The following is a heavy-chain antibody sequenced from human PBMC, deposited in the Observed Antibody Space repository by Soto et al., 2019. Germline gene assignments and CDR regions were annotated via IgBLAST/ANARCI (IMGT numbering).Heavy chain of an antibody. CDR3: ARIYDSSGYLGAHYFDY. J-gene: IGHJ4*01. CDR2: ISAYNGNT. CDR1: GYTFASYR. V-gene: IGHV1-18*04. D-gene: IGHD3-22*01. Sequence: ASVKVSCKASGYTFASYRFTWVRQAPGQGLEWMGWISAYNGNTNYTQKFQGRVTMTTDTSTSTAYMELRSLRSDDTAVYYCARIYDSSGYLGAHYFDYWG.